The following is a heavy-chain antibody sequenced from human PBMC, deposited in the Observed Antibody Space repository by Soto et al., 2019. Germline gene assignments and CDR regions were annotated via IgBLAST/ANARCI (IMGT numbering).Heavy chain of an antibody. V-gene: IGHV4-61*01. J-gene: IGHJ6*02. D-gene: IGHD3-3*01. CDR1: GGSVSSGSYQ. Sequence: QVQLQESGPGLVKPSETLSLTCTVSGGSVSSGSYQWSWIRQSPGKGLEWIGYVTFSGSTKYNPSLKSRVTISVDTSKNQFSLKLTSVTAADTALYCCARLQFYDFWSGSDPMDVWGQGTTVTVSS. CDR3: ARLQFYDFWSGSDPMDV. CDR2: VTFSGST.